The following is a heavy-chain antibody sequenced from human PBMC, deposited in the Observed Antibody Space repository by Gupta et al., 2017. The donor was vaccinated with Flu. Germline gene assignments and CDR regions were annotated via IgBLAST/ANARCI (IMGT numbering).Heavy chain of an antibody. CDR2: ISGSGGST. J-gene: IGHJ4*02. CDR1: GFTFSSYA. Sequence: EVQLLESGGGLVQPGGSLRLSCAASGFTFSSYAMSWVRQAPGKGLEWVSAISGSGGSTYYADSVKGRFTISRDNSKNTLYLQMKSLRAEDTAVYYCAKRGGSGRYFDYWGQGTLVTVSS. D-gene: IGHD6-19*01. CDR3: AKRGGSGRYFDY. V-gene: IGHV3-23*01.